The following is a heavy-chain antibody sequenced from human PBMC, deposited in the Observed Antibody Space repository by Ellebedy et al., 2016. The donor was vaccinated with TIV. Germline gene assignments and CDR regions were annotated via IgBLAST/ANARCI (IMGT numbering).Heavy chain of an antibody. CDR3: ARDYSGYYVFDY. V-gene: IGHV3-33*01. D-gene: IGHD3-22*01. Sequence: GGSLRLSXAASGFTFGSYGMHWVRQAPGKGLEWVANIFYDGSNINYADSVKGRFTIFRENIKNTLYLQMNALRAEDTALYYCARDYSGYYVFDYWGQGTLVTVSS. J-gene: IGHJ4*02. CDR2: IFYDGSNI. CDR1: GFTFGSYG.